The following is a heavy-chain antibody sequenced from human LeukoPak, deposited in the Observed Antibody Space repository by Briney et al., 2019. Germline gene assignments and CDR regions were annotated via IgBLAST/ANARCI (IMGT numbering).Heavy chain of an antibody. CDR2: IRNKANSYRT. J-gene: IGHJ4*02. Sequence: GGSLRLSCAASGFTISDHYMDWVRQAPGKGLEWIGRIRNKANSYRTEFAASVKGRFTLSIDDSKNSLYLQMNSLKTEDTAVYYCAKTLKRWLQFPPSDYWGQGTLVTVSS. D-gene: IGHD5-24*01. V-gene: IGHV3-72*01. CDR3: AKTLKRWLQFPPSDY. CDR1: GFTISDHY.